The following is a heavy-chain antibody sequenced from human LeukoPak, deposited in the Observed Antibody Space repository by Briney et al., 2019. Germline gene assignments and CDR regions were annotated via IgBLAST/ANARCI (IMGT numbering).Heavy chain of an antibody. CDR3: VRHDGRGGATMGAFDS. J-gene: IGHJ5*01. CDR2: VYYGRTT. D-gene: IGHD5-12*01. Sequence: SEALSLTCTVSAASFISSSHHWGWIRQSPGKGLEWIGTVYYGRTTYYNPSLDGRVTISLDTSANHFSLQLNSVTAADTAVYYCVRHDGRGGATMGAFDSWGQGSLVTVSS. CDR1: AASFISSSHH. V-gene: IGHV4-39*01.